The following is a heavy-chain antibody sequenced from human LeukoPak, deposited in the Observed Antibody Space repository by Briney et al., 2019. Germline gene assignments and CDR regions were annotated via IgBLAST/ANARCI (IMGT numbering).Heavy chain of an antibody. CDR2: IIPIFGTA. J-gene: IGHJ5*02. V-gene: IGHV1-69*06. CDR3: ARAGYSSGSNWFDP. Sequence: GASVKVSCKASGGTFSSYAISWVLQAPGQGLEWMGGIIPIFGTANYAQKFQGRVTVTADKSTSTAYMELSSLRSEDTAVYYCARAGYSSGSNWFDPWGQGTLVTVSS. D-gene: IGHD6-19*01. CDR1: GGTFSSYA.